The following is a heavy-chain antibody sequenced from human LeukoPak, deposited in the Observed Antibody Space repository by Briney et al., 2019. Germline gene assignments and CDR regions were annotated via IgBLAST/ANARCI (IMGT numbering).Heavy chain of an antibody. CDR2: ISSSSSYI. CDR3: ARDGLTIFGVVTL. D-gene: IGHD3-3*01. CDR1: GFTFSTYS. V-gene: IGHV3-21*01. Sequence: PGGSLRLSCAASGFTFSTYSMNWVRQAPGEGLEWVSSISSSSSYIYYADSVKGRFTISRDNAKNSLFLQMNSLRAEDTAVYYCARDGLTIFGVVTLWGQGTLVTVSS. J-gene: IGHJ4*02.